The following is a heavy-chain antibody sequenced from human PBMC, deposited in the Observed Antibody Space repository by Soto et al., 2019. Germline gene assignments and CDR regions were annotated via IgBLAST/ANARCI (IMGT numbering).Heavy chain of an antibody. CDR2: INSDGSST. J-gene: IGHJ4*02. Sequence: EVQLVESGGGLVQPGGSLRLSCAASGFTFSSYWMHWVRQARGKGLVWVSRINSDGSSTNYADSVKGQFTISRDNAKNTLYLQMNSLRAEDTAVYYCGRGASGSYRLDYWGQGTLVTVSS. D-gene: IGHD3-10*01. V-gene: IGHV3-74*01. CDR1: GFTFSSYW. CDR3: GRGASGSYRLDY.